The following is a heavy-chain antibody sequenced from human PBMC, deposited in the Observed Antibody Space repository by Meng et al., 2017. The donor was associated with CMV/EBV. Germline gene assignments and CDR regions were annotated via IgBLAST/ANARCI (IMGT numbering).Heavy chain of an antibody. D-gene: IGHD3-3*01. V-gene: IGHV1-18*01. Sequence: ASVKVSCKASGYTFTSYGITWVRQTPGQGLEWMGWISAYNGNTNYVQKLQGRVAMTTDTSTSTAYMELRSLRSADTAVYYCVGDVGVVTLPGVFDYWGQGTLVTVSS. CDR1: GYTFTSYG. CDR2: ISAYNGNT. CDR3: VGDVGVVTLPGVFDY. J-gene: IGHJ4*02.